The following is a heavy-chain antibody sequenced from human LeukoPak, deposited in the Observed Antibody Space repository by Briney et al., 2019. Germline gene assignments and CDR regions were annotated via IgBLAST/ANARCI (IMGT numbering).Heavy chain of an antibody. CDR1: GDSISNYY. J-gene: IGHJ4*02. CDR3: AREVPGYYGSGTYHMVGTYFDY. CDR2: IYYSGIT. D-gene: IGHD3-10*01. V-gene: IGHV4-59*01. Sequence: PSETLSLTCTASGDSISNYYWSWIRQPPGKGLERIGYIYYSGITNYNPSLKSRVTISVDTSKNQFSLRLSSVTAADTAVYYCAREVPGYYGSGTYHMVGTYFDYWGQGTLVTVSS.